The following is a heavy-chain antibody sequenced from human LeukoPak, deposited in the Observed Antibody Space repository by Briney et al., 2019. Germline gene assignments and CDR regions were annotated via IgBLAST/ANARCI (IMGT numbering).Heavy chain of an antibody. CDR3: AKDTVCSSTSCYTYYYGMDV. V-gene: IGHV3-30*18. CDR2: ISYEGSNK. CDR1: GFTFSSYG. D-gene: IGHD2-2*02. J-gene: IGHJ6*02. Sequence: GGSLRLSCAASGFTFSSYGMHWVRQAPGKGLEWVAVISYEGSNKYYADSVKGRFTISRDNSKNTLYLQMNSLRAEDTAVYYCAKDTVCSSTSCYTYYYGMDVWGQGTTVTVSS.